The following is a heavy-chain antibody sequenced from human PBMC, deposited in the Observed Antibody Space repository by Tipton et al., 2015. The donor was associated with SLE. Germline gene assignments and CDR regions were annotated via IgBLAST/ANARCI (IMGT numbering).Heavy chain of an antibody. V-gene: IGHV3-23*03. Sequence: SLRLSCAASGFTFSSYAMSWVRQAPGKGLEWVSVIYSGGSTYYADSVKGRFTISRDNSKNTLYLQMISLRAEDTAVYYCAKDKFTGSYEYWGQGTPVTVSS. J-gene: IGHJ4*02. CDR1: GFTFSSYA. CDR3: AKDKFTGSYEY. CDR2: IYSGGST. D-gene: IGHD1-26*01.